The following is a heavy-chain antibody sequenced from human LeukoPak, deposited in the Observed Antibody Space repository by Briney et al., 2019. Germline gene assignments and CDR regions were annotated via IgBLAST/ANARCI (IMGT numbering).Heavy chain of an antibody. CDR1: GYSFTTYW. D-gene: IGHD2-15*01. Sequence: GQPLKISCKGSGYSFTTYWIGWVRQMRAKGLEWMGIIYPGDSDTRYSPSFQGQVTISADKSISAAYLQWSSLKASDTAMYYCARLRDGLGYCSGGSCYLTPNWFDPWGQGTLVTVSS. J-gene: IGHJ5*02. CDR3: ARLRDGLGYCSGGSCYLTPNWFDP. CDR2: IYPGDSDT. V-gene: IGHV5-51*01.